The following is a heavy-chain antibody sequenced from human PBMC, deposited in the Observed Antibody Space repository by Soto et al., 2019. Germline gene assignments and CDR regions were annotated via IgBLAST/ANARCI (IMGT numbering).Heavy chain of an antibody. CDR2: ISAYNGNT. V-gene: IGHV1-18*01. J-gene: IGHJ4*02. CDR3: ARVWSRIDY. D-gene: IGHD2-21*01. Sequence: QVQLVQSGAEVKKPGASVKVSCKTSGYTFTNFGLSWVRQAPGQGLEWMGWISAYNGNTNYAQNFQGRVTMTTDTSTRTAYVVLRSVRSDDADVYYCARVWSRIDYCGQGTLVTVSS. CDR1: GYTFTNFG.